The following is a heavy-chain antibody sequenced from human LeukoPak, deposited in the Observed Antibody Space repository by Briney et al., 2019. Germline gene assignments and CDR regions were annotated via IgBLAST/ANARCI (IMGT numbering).Heavy chain of an antibody. D-gene: IGHD4-23*01. Sequence: SETLSLTCTVSGGSTSSGDYYWSWIRQPPGKGLEWIGYTYYSGSTYYNPSLKSRVTISVDTSKNQFSLKLSSVTAADTAVYYCAREPTVVTGAFDIWGQGTMVTVSS. CDR2: TYYSGST. CDR3: AREPTVVTGAFDI. J-gene: IGHJ3*02. V-gene: IGHV4-30-4*08. CDR1: GGSTSSGDYY.